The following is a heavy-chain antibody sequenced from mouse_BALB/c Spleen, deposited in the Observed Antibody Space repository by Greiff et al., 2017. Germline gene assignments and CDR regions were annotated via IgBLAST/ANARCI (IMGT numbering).Heavy chain of an antibody. CDR3: AMYHGRSYAMDY. D-gene: IGHD1-1*01. CDR1: GYTFTSYY. Sequence: QVQLQQSGPELVKPGASVRISCKASGYTFTSYYIHWVKQRPGQGLEWIGWIYPGNVNTKYNEKFKGKATLTADKSSSTAYMQLSSLTSEDSAVYLCAMYHGRSYAMDYGGQGTSVSVST. CDR2: IYPGNVNT. V-gene: IGHV1S56*01. J-gene: IGHJ4*01.